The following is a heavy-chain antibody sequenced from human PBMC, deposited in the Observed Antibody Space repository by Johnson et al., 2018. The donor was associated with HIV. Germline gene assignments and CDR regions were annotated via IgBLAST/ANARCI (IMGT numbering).Heavy chain of an antibody. J-gene: IGHJ3*01. CDR1: GFTFSDNY. CDR3: ARAPEVRGVDAFDV. V-gene: IGHV3-66*01. CDR2: IYSGGNT. Sequence: MLLVESGGGVVQPGRSLRLSCAASGFTFSDNYMSWVRQAPGKGLEWVSVIYSGGNTYYADSVKGRFTISRDNTKNSLYLQMNILSAEDTALYYCARAPEVRGVDAFDVWGQGTMVTVSS. D-gene: IGHD3-10*01.